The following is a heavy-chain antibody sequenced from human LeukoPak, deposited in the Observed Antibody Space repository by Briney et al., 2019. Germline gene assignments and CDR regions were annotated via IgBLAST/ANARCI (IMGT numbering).Heavy chain of an antibody. CDR3: ARVDDPVKNFDY. Sequence: SETLSLTCTVYGGSISSYYWSWFRQPPGKGLEWIGNIYYSGSNNHNPSLKSRVTISVGTSKIQFSLRLSSVTAADTAVYYCARVDDPVKNFDYWGQGTLVTVSS. D-gene: IGHD1-1*01. V-gene: IGHV4-59*01. CDR1: GGSISSYY. CDR2: IYYSGSN. J-gene: IGHJ4*02.